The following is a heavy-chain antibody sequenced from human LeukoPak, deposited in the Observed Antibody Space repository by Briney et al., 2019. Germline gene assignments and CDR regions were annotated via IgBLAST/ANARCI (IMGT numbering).Heavy chain of an antibody. CDR3: ASDGVAGIAAAGMLDY. Sequence: GASVKVSCKASGYTSTSYAMHWVRQAPGQRLEWMGWINAGNGNTKYSQKFQGRVTITRDTSASTAYMELSSLRSEDTAVYYCASDGVAGIAAAGMLDYWGQGTLVTVSS. CDR2: INAGNGNT. J-gene: IGHJ4*02. D-gene: IGHD6-13*01. CDR1: GYTSTSYA. V-gene: IGHV1-3*01.